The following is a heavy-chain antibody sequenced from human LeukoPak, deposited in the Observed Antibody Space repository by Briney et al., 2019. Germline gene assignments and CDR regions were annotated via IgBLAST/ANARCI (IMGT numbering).Heavy chain of an antibody. Sequence: WASVKVSCKASGYTFTGYYMHWVRQAPGQGLEWMGWINPNSGGTNYAQKFQGRVTMTRDTSISTAYMELSRLRSDDTAVYYCASISHYDSSGYHYPAYWGQGTLVTVSS. J-gene: IGHJ4*02. V-gene: IGHV1-2*02. D-gene: IGHD3-22*01. CDR2: INPNSGGT. CDR1: GYTFTGYY. CDR3: ASISHYDSSGYHYPAY.